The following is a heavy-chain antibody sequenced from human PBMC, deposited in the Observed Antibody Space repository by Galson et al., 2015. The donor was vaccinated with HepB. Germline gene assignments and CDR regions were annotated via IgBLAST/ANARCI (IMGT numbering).Heavy chain of an antibody. D-gene: IGHD3-9*01. V-gene: IGHV3-21*01. CDR2: ISSSSSYI. CDR3: AKDERESQYFDWLLSFDY. CDR1: GVTFSSYS. Sequence: SLRLSCAASGVTFSSYSMNWVRQAPGKGLEWVSSISSSSSYIYYADSVRGRFTISRDNARNSLDLQMNSLRAEDTAVYYCAKDERESQYFDWLLSFDYWGQGTLVTVSS. J-gene: IGHJ4*02.